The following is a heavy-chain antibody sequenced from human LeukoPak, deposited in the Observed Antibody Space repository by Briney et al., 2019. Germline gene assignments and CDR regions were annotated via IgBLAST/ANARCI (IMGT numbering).Heavy chain of an antibody. D-gene: IGHD3-10*01. J-gene: IGHJ5*02. CDR3: ARGGTTHYYGSGTSP. V-gene: IGHV4-34*01. Sequence: PSETLSLTCAVHSGSFSGYYWTWIRQAPGKGLEWIGKINNSGVTYYNPSLKSRVTISRDTSKIQFSLQLKSVSAADTAVYYCARGGTTHYYGSGTSPWGQGTLVIVSS. CDR2: INNSGVT. CDR1: SGSFSGYY.